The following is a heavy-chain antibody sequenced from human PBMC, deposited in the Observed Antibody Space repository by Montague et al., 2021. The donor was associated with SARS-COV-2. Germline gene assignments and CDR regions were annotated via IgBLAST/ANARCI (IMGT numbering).Heavy chain of an antibody. J-gene: IGHJ4*02. D-gene: IGHD3-9*01. CDR1: GDPVSSDSYF. Sequence: SETLSLTCLVPGDPVSSDSYFWAWIRQSPGKGLEWIGSPFHRGDTYQNPSLKDRLILSVDTSNNRFSLKLSSVSAADTAVYYFASHRVRYLVLTGYSGHFVVWGQGSLFTVSS. CDR2: PFHRGDT. V-gene: IGHV4-39*01. CDR3: ASHRVRYLVLTGYSGHFVV.